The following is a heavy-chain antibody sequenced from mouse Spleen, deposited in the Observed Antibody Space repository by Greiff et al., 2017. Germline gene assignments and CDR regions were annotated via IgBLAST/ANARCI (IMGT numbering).Heavy chain of an antibody. D-gene: IGHD4-1*01. CDR1: GYSITSGYY. V-gene: IGHV3-6*01. CDR3: ARRGLTGPFDY. J-gene: IGHJ2*01. CDR2: ISYDGSN. Sequence: VQLKESGPGLVKPSQSLSLTCSVTGYSITSGYYWNWIRQFPGNKLEWMGYISYDGSNNYNPSLKNRISITRDTSKNQFFLKLNSVTTEDTATYYCARRGLTGPFDYWGQGTTLTVSS.